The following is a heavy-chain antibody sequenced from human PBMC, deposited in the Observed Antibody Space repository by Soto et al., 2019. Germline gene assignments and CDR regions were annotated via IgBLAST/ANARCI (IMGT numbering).Heavy chain of an antibody. CDR1: GGSISSSNW. D-gene: IGHD3-3*01. Sequence: SETLSLPCAVSGGSISSSNWWSWVRQPPGKGLEWIGEIYHSGSTNYNPSLKSRVTISVDKSKNQFSLKLSSVTAADTAVYSCARTRLGARCLEWLPQTHGKDVWSQGTTVTV. V-gene: IGHV4-4*02. CDR3: ARTRLGARCLEWLPQTHGKDV. J-gene: IGHJ6*02. CDR2: IYHSGST.